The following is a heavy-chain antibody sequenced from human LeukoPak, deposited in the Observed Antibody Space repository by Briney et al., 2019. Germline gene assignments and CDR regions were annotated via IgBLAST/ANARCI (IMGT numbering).Heavy chain of an antibody. V-gene: IGHV3-7*01. J-gene: IGHJ4*02. CDR1: GFTFTTYY. Sequence: GESLRLSCATSGFTFTTYYLSWVRQAPGKGLEWVANINHDGGLTFYVDSVKGRFTISRDNAENFLYLQMNSLRAEDTAVYYCARWSTGFDYWGQGAQVTVSS. D-gene: IGHD5/OR15-5a*01. CDR3: ARWSTGFDY. CDR2: INHDGGLT.